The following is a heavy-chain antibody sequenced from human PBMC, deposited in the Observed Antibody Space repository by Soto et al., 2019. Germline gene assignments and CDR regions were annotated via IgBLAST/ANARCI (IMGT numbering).Heavy chain of an antibody. Sequence: GASVKVSCKASGYTFTGYYMHWVRQAPGQGLEWMGWINPNSGGTNYAQKFQGWVTMTRDTSISTAYMELSSVTAADTAVYYCAERMDVWGQGTTVTVS. CDR2: INPNSGGT. V-gene: IGHV1-2*04. CDR3: AERMDV. J-gene: IGHJ6*02. CDR1: GYTFTGYY.